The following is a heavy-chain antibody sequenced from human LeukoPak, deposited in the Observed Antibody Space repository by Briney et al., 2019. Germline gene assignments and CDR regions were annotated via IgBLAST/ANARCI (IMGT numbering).Heavy chain of an antibody. Sequence: PGGSLRLSCAASGFTFSSYWMSWVRQAPGKGREWVANIKQDGSEKNYVDSVKGRFTISRDNAKNTLYLQMNSLRAEDTAVYYCARDTDTVTTILDYWGQGTLVTVSS. D-gene: IGHD4-17*01. CDR3: ARDTDTVTTILDY. J-gene: IGHJ4*02. CDR1: GFTFSSYW. V-gene: IGHV3-7*01. CDR2: IKQDGSEK.